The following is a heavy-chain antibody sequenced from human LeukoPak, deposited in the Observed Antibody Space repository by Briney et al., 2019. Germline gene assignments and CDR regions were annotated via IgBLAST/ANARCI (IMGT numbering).Heavy chain of an antibody. CDR3: ARGPSYYYDSSGYDSPFDY. CDR1: GYTFTSYY. J-gene: IGHJ4*02. Sequence: ASVKVSCKASGYTFTSYYMHWVRQAPGQGLEWMGIINPSGGSTSYAQKFQGRVTMTRDTSTSKVYMELSSLRSEDTAVYYCARGPSYYYDSSGYDSPFDYWGQGTLVTVSS. CDR2: INPSGGST. V-gene: IGHV1-46*01. D-gene: IGHD3-22*01.